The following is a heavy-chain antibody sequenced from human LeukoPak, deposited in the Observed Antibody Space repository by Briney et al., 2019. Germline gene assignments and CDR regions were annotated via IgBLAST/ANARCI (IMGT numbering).Heavy chain of an antibody. D-gene: IGHD3-10*01. CDR3: TKGGWGTVLDY. CDR2: ISYDGSNK. Sequence: PGRSLRLSCAASGFTFSSYAMHWVRQAPGKGLEWVAVISYDGSNKYYADSVKGRFTISRDNSKNTLYLQMSSLRADDTAVYYCTKGGWGTVLDYWGQGTLVTVSS. V-gene: IGHV3-30*07. J-gene: IGHJ4*02. CDR1: GFTFSSYA.